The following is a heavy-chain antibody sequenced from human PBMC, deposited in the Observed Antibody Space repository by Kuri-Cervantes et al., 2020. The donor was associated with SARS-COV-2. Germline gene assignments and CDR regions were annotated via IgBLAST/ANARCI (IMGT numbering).Heavy chain of an antibody. J-gene: IGHJ6*03. D-gene: IGHD6-13*01. CDR1: GGSISSYY. V-gene: IGHV4-4*07. CDR2: IYTSGST. Sequence: SETLSLTCTVSGGSISSYYWSWIRQPAGKGLEWIGRIYTSGSTNYNPSLKSRVTMSVDTSKNQFSLKLSSVTAADTAVCYCARDAGQQQLPRGYYYYYMDVWGKGTTVTVSS. CDR3: ARDAGQQQLPRGYYYYYMDV.